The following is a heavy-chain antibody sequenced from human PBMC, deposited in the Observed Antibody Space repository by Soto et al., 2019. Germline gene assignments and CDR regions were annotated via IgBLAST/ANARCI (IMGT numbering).Heavy chain of an antibody. CDR1: GYTFTSYG. V-gene: IGHV1-18*04. J-gene: IGHJ6*02. CDR2: ISADNGNT. CDR3: ARDVQRWTNYCYYGMDV. Sequence: QVQLVQSGAEVKKPGASVKVSCKASGYTFTSYGISWVRQAPGQGLEWMGGISADNGNTNYAQKLQGRVTMTTDTSTSTAYMELRSLRADDKAVDYCARDVQRWTNYCYYGMDVWGQGTTVTVS. D-gene: IGHD5-18*01.